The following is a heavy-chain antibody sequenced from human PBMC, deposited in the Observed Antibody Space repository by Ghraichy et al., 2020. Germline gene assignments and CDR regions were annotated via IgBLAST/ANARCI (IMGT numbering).Heavy chain of an antibody. CDR2: NYYSGST. V-gene: IGHV4-39*01. Sequence: SETLSLTCTVSGGSISSSSYYWGWNRQPPGKGLEWIGSNYYSGSTYYNPSLKSRVTISVDTSKNQFSLMLSSVTAADTAVYYCARIPYGSGSYFDYWGQGTLVTVSS. J-gene: IGHJ4*02. CDR1: GGSISSSSYY. CDR3: ARIPYGSGSYFDY. D-gene: IGHD3-10*01.